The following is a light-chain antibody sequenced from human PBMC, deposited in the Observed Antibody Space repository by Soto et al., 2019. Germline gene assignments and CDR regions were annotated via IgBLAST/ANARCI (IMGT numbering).Light chain of an antibody. CDR2: EVN. Sequence: QSALTQPRSVSGSPGQPVTISCTGTSSDIGNYNYVSWYQQHPGKAPKLMIYEVNKRPSGVPDRFSGSKSGNTASLTVSGLQAEDEADYYCSSYGGSNIWVFGAGTKVTVL. CDR3: SSYGGSNIWV. CDR1: SSDIGNYNY. V-gene: IGLV2-11*01. J-gene: IGLJ1*01.